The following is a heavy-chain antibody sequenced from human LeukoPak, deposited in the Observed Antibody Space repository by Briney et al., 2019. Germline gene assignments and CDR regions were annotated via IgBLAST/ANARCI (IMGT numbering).Heavy chain of an antibody. CDR3: ARGNTYYDILTGPSTNHDYYYGMDV. Sequence: SVKVSCKASGGTFSSYAISWVRQAPGQGLEWMGGIIAIFGTANYAQKLQGRVTITADESTSTAYMELSSLRSEDTAVYYCARGNTYYDILTGPSTNHDYYYGMDVWGQGTTVTVS. J-gene: IGHJ6*02. D-gene: IGHD3-9*01. V-gene: IGHV1-69*13. CDR1: GGTFSSYA. CDR2: IIAIFGTA.